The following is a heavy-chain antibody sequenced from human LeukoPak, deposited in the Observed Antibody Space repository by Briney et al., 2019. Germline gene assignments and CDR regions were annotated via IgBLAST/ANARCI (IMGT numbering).Heavy chain of an antibody. CDR2: ICAYNGNT. CDR1: GYTFTSYG. Sequence: ASVKVSCKASGYTFTSYGISWVRQAPGQGLEWMGWICAYNGNTNYAQKLQGRVTMTTDTSTSTAYMELRSLRSDDTAVYYCAREFPGLFPTAPRGYYFDYWGQGALVIVSS. V-gene: IGHV1-18*01. J-gene: IGHJ4*02. CDR3: AREFPGLFPTAPRGYYFDY. D-gene: IGHD1-1*01.